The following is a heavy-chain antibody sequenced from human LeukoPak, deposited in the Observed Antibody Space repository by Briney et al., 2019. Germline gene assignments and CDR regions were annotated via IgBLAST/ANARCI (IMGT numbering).Heavy chain of an antibody. Sequence: ASVKVSCKASGGTFSSYAISWVRQAPGQGLEWMGGIIPIFGTPNYAQKFQGRVTITADKSTSTAYMELSSLRSEDTAVYYCGRGGGFCSGGSCYTYMDVWGKGTTVTVSS. CDR2: IIPIFGTP. V-gene: IGHV1-69*06. CDR3: GRGGGFCSGGSCYTYMDV. CDR1: GGTFSSYA. J-gene: IGHJ6*03. D-gene: IGHD2-15*01.